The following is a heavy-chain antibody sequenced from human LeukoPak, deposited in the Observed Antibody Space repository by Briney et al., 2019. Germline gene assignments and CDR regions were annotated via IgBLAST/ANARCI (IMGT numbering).Heavy chain of an antibody. CDR3: ARVYCSGGSCFSHWFDP. Sequence: ASVTVSCKASGYTFTSYAMHWVRQAPGQRLEWMGWINAGNGNTKYSQKFQGRVTITRDTSASTAYMELSSLRSEDTAVYYCARVYCSGGSCFSHWFDPWGQGTLVTVSS. CDR2: INAGNGNT. D-gene: IGHD2-15*01. CDR1: GYTFTSYA. V-gene: IGHV1-3*01. J-gene: IGHJ5*02.